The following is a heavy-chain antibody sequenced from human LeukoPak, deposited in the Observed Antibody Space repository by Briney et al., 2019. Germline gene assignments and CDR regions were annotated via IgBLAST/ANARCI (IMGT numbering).Heavy chain of an antibody. CDR3: AREKDYVWGSYRQALDY. CDR2: ISSSSSTI. Sequence: GGSLRLSCAASGFTFSSYSMNWVRQAPGKGLEWVSYISSSSSTIYYADSVKGRFTISRDNAKNSLHLQMNSLRDEDTAVYYCAREKDYVWGSYRQALDYWGQGTLVTVSS. CDR1: GFTFSSYS. V-gene: IGHV3-48*02. D-gene: IGHD3-16*02. J-gene: IGHJ4*02.